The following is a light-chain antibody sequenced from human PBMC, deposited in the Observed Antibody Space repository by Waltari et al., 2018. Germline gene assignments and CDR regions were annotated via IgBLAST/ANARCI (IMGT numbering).Light chain of an antibody. CDR3: QQYSSSYS. CDR2: AAS. CDR1: QRVTSCY. Sequence: DIVLTQSPGTLSSSAGERVTISCRASQRVTSCYVAWYQQTPGQPHRLLIYAASSQATGIPSLFSSSCAATDFPTTISRVPPDVSALYYCQQYSSSYSFGRGTKVEIK. V-gene: IGKV3-20*01. J-gene: IGKJ4*01.